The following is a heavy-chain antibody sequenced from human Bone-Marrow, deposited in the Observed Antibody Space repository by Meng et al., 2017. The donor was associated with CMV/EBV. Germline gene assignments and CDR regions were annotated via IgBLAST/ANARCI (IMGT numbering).Heavy chain of an antibody. D-gene: IGHD6-6*01. CDR3: ARLDYSSSSCGY. Sequence: ASVKVSCKVSGYTLTELSRHWVRQAPGQGLEWMGWISAYNGNTNYAQRLQGRVTMTADTSTSTAYMELRSLRSDDTAVYYCARLDYSSSSCGYWGQGTLVTVSS. CDR2: ISAYNGNT. V-gene: IGHV1-18*01. J-gene: IGHJ4*02. CDR1: GYTLTELS.